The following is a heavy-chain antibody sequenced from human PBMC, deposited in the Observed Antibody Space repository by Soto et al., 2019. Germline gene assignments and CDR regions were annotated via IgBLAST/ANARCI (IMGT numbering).Heavy chain of an antibody. CDR2: ISTYNGNP. CDR3: ARAPLYSTSPKSAFDI. J-gene: IGHJ3*02. D-gene: IGHD6-6*01. CDR1: GYTFTSYG. Sequence: QVQLVQSGPEVKKPGASVKVSCKASGYTFTSYGISWVRQAPGQGLEWMGWISTYNGNPNYAQKLQGRVTMTTDTSTSTAYMELRSLRSDDTAVFYCARAPLYSTSPKSAFDIWGQGKVVTVSS. V-gene: IGHV1-18*01.